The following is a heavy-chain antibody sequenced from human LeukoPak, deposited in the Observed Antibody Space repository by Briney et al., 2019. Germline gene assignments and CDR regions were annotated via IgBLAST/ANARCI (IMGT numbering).Heavy chain of an antibody. V-gene: IGHV3-21*01. Sequence: GGSLRLSCAASGFTFISYSMNWVRQAPGKGLEWVSSISSGSTYMYYADSVKGRFTISRDNAQNSMYLQMNSLRAEDTAVYYCGRVGGRSKAAKGDAFDIWGQGTMVTVSS. CDR2: ISSGSTYM. CDR3: GRVGGRSKAAKGDAFDI. D-gene: IGHD6-6*01. J-gene: IGHJ3*02. CDR1: GFTFISYS.